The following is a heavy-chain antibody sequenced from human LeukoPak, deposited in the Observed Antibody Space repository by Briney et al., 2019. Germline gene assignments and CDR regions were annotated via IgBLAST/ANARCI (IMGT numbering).Heavy chain of an antibody. J-gene: IGHJ6*04. CDR2: ISYDGSNK. CDR1: GFTFSSYA. V-gene: IGHV3-30*18. D-gene: IGHD3-10*01. CDR3: AKMVRGVSRLYYYYGMDV. Sequence: PGRSLRLSCAASGFTFSSYAMHWVRQAPGKGLEWVAVISYDGSNKYYADSVKGRFTISRDNSKNTLYLQMNSLRAEDTAVYYCAKMVRGVSRLYYYYGMDVWGKGTTVTVSS.